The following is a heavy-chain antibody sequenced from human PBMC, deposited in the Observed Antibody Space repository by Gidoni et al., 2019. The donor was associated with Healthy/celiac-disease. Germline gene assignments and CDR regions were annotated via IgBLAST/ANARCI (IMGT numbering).Heavy chain of an antibody. Sequence: QVQLQQWGAGLLKPSETLSLTCAVYGGSFSGYYWSWIRQPPGKGLEWIGEINHSGSTNYNPSLKSRVTISVDTSKNQFSLKLSSVTAADTAVYYCASPGEYCSGGSCYPAWGQGTLVTVSS. V-gene: IGHV4-34*01. CDR3: ASPGEYCSGGSCYPA. D-gene: IGHD2-15*01. J-gene: IGHJ5*02. CDR1: GGSFSGYY. CDR2: INHSGST.